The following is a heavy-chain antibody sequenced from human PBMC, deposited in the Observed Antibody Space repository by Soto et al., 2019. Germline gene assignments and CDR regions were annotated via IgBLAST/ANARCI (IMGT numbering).Heavy chain of an antibody. J-gene: IGHJ4*02. V-gene: IGHV1-46*01. CDR2: ITPDGGRS. Sequence: ASVKVSCKSSGYSFTSYLIHWVRQAPGQGLEYMGFITPDGGRSGYAQKFQDRVTMTSDTSTSTVFLELTSPTFEDTAVYYCAREMGDTYYFDFWGQGTLVTVSS. D-gene: IGHD3-16*01. CDR1: GYSFTSYL. CDR3: AREMGDTYYFDF.